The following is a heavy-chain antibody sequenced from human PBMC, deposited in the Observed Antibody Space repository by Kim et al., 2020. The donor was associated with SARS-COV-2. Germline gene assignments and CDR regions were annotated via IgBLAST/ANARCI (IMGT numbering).Heavy chain of an antibody. Sequence: NAESVRGRFTNSRDNDKNSLFLQMNSLRAEDTAVYYCARGPNYSPFDYWGQGTLVTVSS. V-gene: IGHV3-48*03. J-gene: IGHJ4*02. CDR3: ARGPNYSPFDY. D-gene: IGHD4-4*01.